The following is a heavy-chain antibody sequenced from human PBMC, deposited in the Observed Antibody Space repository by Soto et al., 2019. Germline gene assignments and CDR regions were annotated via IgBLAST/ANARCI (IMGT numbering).Heavy chain of an antibody. CDR2: ISWNGGSI. CDR1: GFTFDDCA. D-gene: IGHD4-17*01. Sequence: GGSLRLSCAASGFTFDDCAMHWVRQAPGEGLEWVSCISWNGGSIVYADSVKVRFTISRDNAKKSLYLQMNSLRAEDTALCYCANARQVGIGYYYGGNLVHYGMDXWGQGTTVTVS. V-gene: IGHV3-9*01. CDR3: ANARQVGIGYYYGGNLVHYGMDX. J-gene: IGHJ6*02.